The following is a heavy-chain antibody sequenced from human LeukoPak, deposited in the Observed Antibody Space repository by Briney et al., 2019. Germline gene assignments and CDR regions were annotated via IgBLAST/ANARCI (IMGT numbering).Heavy chain of an antibody. CDR3: AREGSSLGPPGHY. CDR1: GFTFNSFA. V-gene: IGHV3-30-3*01. J-gene: IGHJ4*02. D-gene: IGHD6-6*01. CDR2: ISYDGINK. Sequence: PGGSLRLSCAASGFTFNSFALHWVRQAPGKGLEWVALISYDGINKYYADSVKGRFTISRDNSKNTLYLQMNSLRVEDTAVYYCAREGSSLGPPGHYWGQGTLVTVSS.